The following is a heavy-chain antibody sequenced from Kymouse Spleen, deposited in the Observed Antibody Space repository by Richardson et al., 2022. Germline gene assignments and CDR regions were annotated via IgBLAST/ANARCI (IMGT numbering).Heavy chain of an antibody. V-gene: IGHV4-34*01. CDR3: ARGKQLRSYYYYYGMDV. CDR1: GGSFSGYY. D-gene: IGHD6-6*01. Sequence: QVQLQQWGAGLLKPSETLSLTCAVYGGSFSGYYWSWIRQPPGKGLEWIGEINHSGSTNYNPSLKSRVTISVDTSKNQFSLKLSSVTAADTAVYYCARGKQLRSYYYYYGMDVWGQGTTVTVSS. CDR2: INHSGST. J-gene: IGHJ6*02.